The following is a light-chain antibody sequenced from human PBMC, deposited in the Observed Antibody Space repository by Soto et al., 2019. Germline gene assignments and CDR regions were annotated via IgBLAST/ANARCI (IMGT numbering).Light chain of an antibody. CDR3: HQYNTYSA. V-gene: IGKV1-5*03. CDR1: QNIGKS. Sequence: DIEMTRSPSTLSAAVGDRVTVTGRASQNIGKSLAWYQQKPGGAPNPQIYKASALESGVPSRFNGSGSGTECTLIISSLQPDDFGTYYCHQYNTYSAFGPGTKADIK. J-gene: IGKJ1*01. CDR2: KAS.